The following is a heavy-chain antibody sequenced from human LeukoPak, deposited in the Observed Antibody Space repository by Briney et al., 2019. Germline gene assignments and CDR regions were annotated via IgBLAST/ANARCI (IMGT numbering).Heavy chain of an antibody. CDR2: IYHSGST. Sequence: SQTLSLTCAVSGGSISSDGYSWSWIRQPPGKGLEWIGYIYHSGSTYYNPSLKSRVTISVDRSKNQFSLKLSSVTAADTAVYYCARGYGDYVDAFDIWGQGTMVTVSS. J-gene: IGHJ3*02. CDR3: ARGYGDYVDAFDI. D-gene: IGHD4-17*01. CDR1: GGSISSDGYS. V-gene: IGHV4-30-2*01.